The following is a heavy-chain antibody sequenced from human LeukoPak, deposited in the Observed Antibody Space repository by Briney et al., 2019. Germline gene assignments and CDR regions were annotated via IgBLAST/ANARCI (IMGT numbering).Heavy chain of an antibody. D-gene: IGHD5-18*01. J-gene: IGHJ4*02. CDR1: GGSISSSSYY. CDR3: ARDVGTALVTGDY. V-gene: IGHV4-39*07. CDR2: IYHSGSA. Sequence: SETLSLTCTVSGGSISSSSYYWGWIRQPPGKGLEWIGEIYHSGSANYNPSLKSRVTISVDKSKNQLSLKLISATAADTAVYYCARDVGTALVTGDYWGQGTLVTVSS.